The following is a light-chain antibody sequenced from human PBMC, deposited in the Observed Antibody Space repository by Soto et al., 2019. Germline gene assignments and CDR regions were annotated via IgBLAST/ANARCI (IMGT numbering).Light chain of an antibody. V-gene: IGKV3-20*01. CDR3: QQYGSSPYT. CDR1: QSVRGNY. J-gene: IGKJ2*01. CDR2: GAS. Sequence: EIVLTQSPGTLSLSPGERATLSCRATQSVRGNYLAWYQQKPGQAPRLLIYGASSRATGIPDRFSGTGSGTDFTLTISRLEPEDFAVYYCQQYGSSPYTFGRGTKLEIK.